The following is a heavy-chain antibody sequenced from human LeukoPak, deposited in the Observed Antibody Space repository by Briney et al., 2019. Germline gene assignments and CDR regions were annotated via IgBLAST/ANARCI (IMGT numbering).Heavy chain of an antibody. Sequence: ASVKVCCKASGYTFTSYGISWVRQAPGQGLEWMGGISAYNGNTNYAQKLQGRVTMTTDTSTSTAYMELRSLRSDDTAVYYCARDRCSSTSCPHQIVDYWGQGTLVTVSS. V-gene: IGHV1-18*01. CDR3: ARDRCSSTSCPHQIVDY. CDR1: GYTFTSYG. D-gene: IGHD2-2*01. CDR2: ISAYNGNT. J-gene: IGHJ4*02.